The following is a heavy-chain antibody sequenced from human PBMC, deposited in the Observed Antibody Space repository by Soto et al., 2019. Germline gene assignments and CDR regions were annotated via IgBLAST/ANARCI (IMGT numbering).Heavy chain of an antibody. CDR3: ARSRRTYGDYYYL. J-gene: IGHJ4*02. D-gene: IGHD4-17*01. CDR1: GFTFSSYA. Sequence: EVQLLESGGGLVQSGGSLRLSCEASGFTFSSYAMTWVRLAPGKGLEWVSSVRDSGANTYYADSVKGRFTISRDNSKNTVFLQMNSLRGNDTALYYCARSRRTYGDYYYLWGQGTVVTVSS. CDR2: VRDSGANT. V-gene: IGHV3-23*01.